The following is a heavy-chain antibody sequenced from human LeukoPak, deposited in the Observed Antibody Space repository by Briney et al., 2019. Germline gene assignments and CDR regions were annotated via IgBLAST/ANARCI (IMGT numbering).Heavy chain of an antibody. CDR3: ASHHYYDSSGLDDYFDY. D-gene: IGHD3-22*01. CDR2: ISGSGGST. J-gene: IGHJ4*02. V-gene: IGHV3-23*01. Sequence: GGSLRLSCAASGFTFRSYAMSWVRQAPGKGLEWVSAISGSGGSTYYADSVKGWFTISRDNSKNTLYLQMNSLRAEHTAVYYCASHHYYDSSGLDDYFDYWGQGTLVTVSS. CDR1: GFTFRSYA.